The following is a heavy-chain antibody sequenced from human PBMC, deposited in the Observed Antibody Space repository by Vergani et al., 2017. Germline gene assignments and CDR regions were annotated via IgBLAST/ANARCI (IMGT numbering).Heavy chain of an antibody. V-gene: IGHV4-61*01. CDR2: IYYSGST. CDR3: ARYSSSWYGTYYYYYYGMDV. J-gene: IGHJ6*02. CDR1: GGSVSSGSYY. Sequence: QLQLQESGPGLVKPSETLSVTCTVSGGSVSSGSYYWSWIRQPPGKGLEWIGYIYYSGSTNYNPSLKSRVTISVDTSKNQFSLKLSSVTAADTAVYYCARYSSSWYGTYYYYYYGMDVWGQGTTVTVSS. D-gene: IGHD6-13*01.